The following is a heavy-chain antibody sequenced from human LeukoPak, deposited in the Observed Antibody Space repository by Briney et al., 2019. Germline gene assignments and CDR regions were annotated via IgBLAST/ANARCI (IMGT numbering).Heavy chain of an antibody. V-gene: IGHV3-30*02. J-gene: IGHJ6*03. D-gene: IGHD2-15*01. CDR3: AKGGGYCYYYMDV. CDR1: GFTFSSYG. CDR2: IRYDGSNK. Sequence: GGSLRLSCAASGFTFSSYGMHWVRQAPGKGLEWVAFIRYDGSNKYYADSVKGRFTISRDNSKNTLYLQMNSLRAEDTAVYYCAKGGGYCYYYMDVWGKGTTVTVSS.